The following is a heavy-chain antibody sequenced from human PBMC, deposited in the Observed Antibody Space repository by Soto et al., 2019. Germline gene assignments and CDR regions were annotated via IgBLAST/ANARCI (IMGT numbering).Heavy chain of an antibody. Sequence: EVQLVESGGGLVKPGGSLRLSCAASGFTFNNAWMSWVRQAPGKGLEWVGRIQSKTDGGRTDYAAPVKGRFIISRDDSKNTLFLQMNSLKAEDSAVYYCTSYNSNWPNWFDPWGQGTLVTVSS. D-gene: IGHD6-13*01. J-gene: IGHJ5*02. V-gene: IGHV3-15*01. CDR2: IQSKTDGGRT. CDR1: GFTFNNAW. CDR3: TSYNSNWPNWFDP.